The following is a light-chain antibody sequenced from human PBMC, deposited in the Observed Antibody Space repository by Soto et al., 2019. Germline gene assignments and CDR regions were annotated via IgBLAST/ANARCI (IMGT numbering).Light chain of an antibody. CDR1: QIINSR. J-gene: IGKJ3*01. Sequence: DIQMTQPPSTLSASIGDRVTTPCRVIQIINSRLAWYQQKPGKAPKLLIYYASTLESGVPSRFSGSRSGTEFTLTISCLQPDDFATYYCQHYNSYSEFSFGPGTKVDI. CDR2: YAS. V-gene: IGKV1-5*03. CDR3: QHYNSYSEFS.